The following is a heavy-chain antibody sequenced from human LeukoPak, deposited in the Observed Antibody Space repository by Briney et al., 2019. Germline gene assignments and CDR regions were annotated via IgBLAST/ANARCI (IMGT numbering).Heavy chain of an antibody. V-gene: IGHV1-24*01. J-gene: IGHJ4*02. CDR3: ATAVVTQYLFDY. Sequence: ASVKVSCKVSGYTLTELSMHWVRRAPGKGLEWMGGFDPEDGETIYAQKFQGRVTVTEDTSTDTAYMELSSLRSEDTAVYYCATAVVTQYLFDYWGQGTLVTVSS. CDR1: GYTLTELS. CDR2: FDPEDGET. D-gene: IGHD4-23*01.